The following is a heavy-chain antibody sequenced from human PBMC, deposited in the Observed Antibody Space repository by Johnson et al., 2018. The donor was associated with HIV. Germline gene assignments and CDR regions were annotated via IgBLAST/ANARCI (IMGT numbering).Heavy chain of an antibody. CDR1: GFTFSSYW. J-gene: IGHJ3*02. CDR3: AILGWGAFDI. D-gene: IGHD2-21*01. Sequence: QVRLVESGGGLVQPGGSLRLSCAASGFTFSSYWMHWVRQAPGKGLVWVAVIWYDGSNKYYANSVKGRFTVSRDNSKNTLYLQMDSLRAEDTAVYYCAILGWGAFDIWGQGTMVTVSS. CDR2: IWYDGSNK. V-gene: IGHV3-33*08.